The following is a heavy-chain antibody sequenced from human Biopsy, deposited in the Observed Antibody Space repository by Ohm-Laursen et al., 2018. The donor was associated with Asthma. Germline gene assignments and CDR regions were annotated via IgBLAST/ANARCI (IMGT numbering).Heavy chain of an antibody. CDR3: ARTYYDFLTGQVKDVFGV. Sequence: ASVTVSRKASGYNFISFAIHWVRQAPGQRLEWMGWVNTGNGDTKYSQKFQGRVTITKDTSASTAYMELRSLRSEDTATYYCARTYYDFLTGQVKDVFGVWGQGTMVTVSS. J-gene: IGHJ3*01. CDR2: VNTGNGDT. CDR1: GYNFISFA. V-gene: IGHV1-3*04. D-gene: IGHD3-9*01.